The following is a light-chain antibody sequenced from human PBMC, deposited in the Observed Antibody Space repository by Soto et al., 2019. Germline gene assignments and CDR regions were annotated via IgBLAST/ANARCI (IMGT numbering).Light chain of an antibody. CDR1: SSNVGSNP. CDR3: AAWDASLNADVV. J-gene: IGLJ2*01. Sequence: QSVLTQPPSASGTPGQRVTISCSGSSSNVGSNPVNWFQQFPGTAPKLLIYNNRQRPSGVPDRFSGSKSGTSASLAISGLQSEDEADYYCAAWDASLNADVVFGGGTKLTVL. CDR2: NNR. V-gene: IGLV1-44*01.